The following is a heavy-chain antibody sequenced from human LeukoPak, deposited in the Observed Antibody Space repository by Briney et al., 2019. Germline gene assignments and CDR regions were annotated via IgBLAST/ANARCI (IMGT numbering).Heavy chain of an antibody. D-gene: IGHD2-2*01. CDR1: GGTFSSYA. J-gene: IGHJ4*02. CDR2: IIPIFGTA. V-gene: IGHV1-69*13. Sequence: ASVKVSCKASGGTFSSYAISWVRQAPGQGLEWMGGIIPIFGTANYAQKFQGRVTITADESTSTAYMELSSLRSEDTAVYYCARGKYCSSTSCSISPLYWGQGTLVTVSS. CDR3: ARGKYCSSTSCSISPLY.